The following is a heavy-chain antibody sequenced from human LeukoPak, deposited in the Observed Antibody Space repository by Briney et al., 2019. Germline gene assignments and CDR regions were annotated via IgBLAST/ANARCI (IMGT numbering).Heavy chain of an antibody. Sequence: GGSLRLSCAASGFTVSSNYMSWVRQAPGKGLEWVSVIYSGGSTYYADSVKGRFTISRDNSKNTLSLQMNSLRAEDTAVYYCVRVPGYFGSGSHDDYWGQGTLVTVSS. CDR3: VRVPGYFGSGSHDDY. CDR1: GFTVSSNY. J-gene: IGHJ4*02. D-gene: IGHD3-10*01. CDR2: IYSGGST. V-gene: IGHV3-66*01.